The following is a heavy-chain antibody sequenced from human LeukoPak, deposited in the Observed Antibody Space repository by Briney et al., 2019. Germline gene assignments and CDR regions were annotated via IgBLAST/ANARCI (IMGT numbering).Heavy chain of an antibody. J-gene: IGHJ4*02. V-gene: IGHV3-74*01. CDR3: ARVVPPTDYGSGSYFWDPYYFDY. D-gene: IGHD3-10*01. Sequence: PGGPLRLSCAASGFTFSSHWMHWVRQAPGKGLVWVSRINSDGSSTHYADSVKGRFTISRDNAKKTLYLQMNSLRAEDTAVYYCARVVPPTDYGSGSYFWDPYYFDYWGQGTLVTVSS. CDR1: GFTFSSHW. CDR2: INSDGSST.